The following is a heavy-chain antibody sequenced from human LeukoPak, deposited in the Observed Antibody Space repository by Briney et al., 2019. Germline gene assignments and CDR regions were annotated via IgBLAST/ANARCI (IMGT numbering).Heavy chain of an antibody. CDR2: INHSGST. V-gene: IGHV4-34*01. D-gene: IGHD3-10*01. J-gene: IGHJ3*02. Sequence: SETLSLTCAVYGGSFSGYYWSWIRQPPGKGLEWIGEINHSGSTNYNPSLKSRVTISVDTSKNQFSLELSSVTVADTAVYYCARLGRLLWFGESAFDTWGQGTMVTVSS. CDR3: ARLGRLLWFGESAFDT. CDR1: GGSFSGYY.